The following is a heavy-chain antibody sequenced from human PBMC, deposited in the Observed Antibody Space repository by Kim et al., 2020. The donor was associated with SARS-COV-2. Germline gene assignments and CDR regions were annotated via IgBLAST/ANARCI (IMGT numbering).Heavy chain of an antibody. CDR3: AKDIFGVRGGPHYYYGMDV. J-gene: IGHJ6*02. Sequence: GGSLRLSCAASGFTFDDYAMHWVRQAPGKGLEWVSLISWDGGSTYYADSVKGRFTISRDNSKNSLYLQMNSLRAEDTALYYCAKDIFGVRGGPHYYYGMDVWGQGTTVTVSS. CDR2: ISWDGGST. V-gene: IGHV3-43D*03. CDR1: GFTFDDYA. D-gene: IGHD3-10*01.